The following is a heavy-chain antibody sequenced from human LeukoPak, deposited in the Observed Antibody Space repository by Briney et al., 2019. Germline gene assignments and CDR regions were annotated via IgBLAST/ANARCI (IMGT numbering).Heavy chain of an antibody. Sequence: ASVKVSCKASGYTFTSYAMNWVRQAPGQGLEWMGGIIPIFGTANYAQKFQGRVTITADESTSTAYMELSSLRSEDTAVYYCARDRLWHFDYWGQGTLVTVSS. D-gene: IGHD5-18*01. V-gene: IGHV1-69*13. CDR3: ARDRLWHFDY. CDR1: GYTFTSYA. J-gene: IGHJ4*02. CDR2: IIPIFGTA.